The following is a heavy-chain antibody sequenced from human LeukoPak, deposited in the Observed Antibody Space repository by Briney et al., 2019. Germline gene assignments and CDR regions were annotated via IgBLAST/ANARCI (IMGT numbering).Heavy chain of an antibody. CDR3: ARRRGWSIDY. CDR2: IYYSGST. Sequence: PSDTLSLTCTVSGGSISSSSYYWGWIRQPPGKGLEWIGSIYYSGSTYYNPSLKSRVTISVDTSKNQFSLKLSSVTAADTAVYYCARRRGWSIDYWGQGTLVTVDS. D-gene: IGHD6-19*01. CDR1: GGSISSSSYY. V-gene: IGHV4-39*01. J-gene: IGHJ4*02.